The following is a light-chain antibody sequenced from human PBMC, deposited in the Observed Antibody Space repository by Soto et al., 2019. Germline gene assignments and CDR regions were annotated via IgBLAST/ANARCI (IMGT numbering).Light chain of an antibody. CDR3: AAWDDSLSGRV. CDR2: RNN. CDR1: SSNIGAGYD. V-gene: IGLV1-40*01. Sequence: QSVLTQPPSVSGAPGQRVTISCTGSSSNIGAGYDVHWYQQLPGTAPKLLIYRNNQRPSGVPERFSGSKSGTSASLAISGLRSEDEADYYCAAWDDSLSGRVFGGGTKVTVL. J-gene: IGLJ3*02.